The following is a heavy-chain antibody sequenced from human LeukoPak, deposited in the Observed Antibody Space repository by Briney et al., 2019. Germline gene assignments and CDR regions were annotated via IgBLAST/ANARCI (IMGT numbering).Heavy chain of an antibody. Sequence: ASVKVSCKASGYTFTSYAMNWVRQAAGQGLEWMGWINTNTGNTSYAQGFTGRFVFSLDTSVSTTYLQISSLKAEDTAVYYCARELGGDIVVVPATPYWGQGTLVTVSS. CDR1: GYTFTSYA. D-gene: IGHD2-2*01. CDR2: INTNTGNT. J-gene: IGHJ4*02. V-gene: IGHV7-4-1*02. CDR3: ARELGGDIVVVPATPY.